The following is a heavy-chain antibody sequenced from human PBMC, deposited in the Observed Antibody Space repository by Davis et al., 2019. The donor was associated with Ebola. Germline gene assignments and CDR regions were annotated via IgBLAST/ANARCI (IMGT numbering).Heavy chain of an antibody. CDR1: GYSFNNYW. CDR3: ARPVEMATLNSFYI. Sequence: GESLKISCKGSGYSFNNYWIGWVRQMPGKGLEWMGIIYPGDSDTRYSPSFQGQVTTSADKSISTAYLQWSSLRASDTAMYYCARPVEMATLNSFYIWGQGTMVTVSS. J-gene: IGHJ3*02. CDR2: IYPGDSDT. D-gene: IGHD5-24*01. V-gene: IGHV5-51*01.